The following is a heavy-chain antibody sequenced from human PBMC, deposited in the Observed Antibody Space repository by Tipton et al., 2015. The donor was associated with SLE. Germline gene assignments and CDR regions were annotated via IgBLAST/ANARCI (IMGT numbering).Heavy chain of an antibody. CDR2: IKQDGSEK. V-gene: IGHV3-7*01. D-gene: IGHD6-19*01. CDR3: ARNGHSSGWYGGWFDP. J-gene: IGHJ5*02. CDR1: GFTFSSYW. Sequence: SLRLSCAASGFTFSSYWMSWVRQAPGKGLEWVANIKQDGSEKYYVDSVKGRFTISRDNAKNSLYLQMNSLRAEDTAVYYCARNGHSSGWYGGWFDPWGQGTLVTVSS.